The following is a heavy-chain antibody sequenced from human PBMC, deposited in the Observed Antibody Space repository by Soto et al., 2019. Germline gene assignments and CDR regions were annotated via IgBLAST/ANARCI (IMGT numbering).Heavy chain of an antibody. CDR1: GGSISSGDYS. D-gene: IGHD3-22*01. CDR3: ARVRREYDNSGPLDY. CDR2: IYYGGST. Sequence: QLQLQESGSGLVKPSQTLSLTCAVSGGSISSGDYSWNWIRQPPGKGLEWIGHIYYGGSTYYNPTLQSRVSMSVDSARNQFSMNLNSVTAADTAVYYCARVRREYDNSGPLDYWGQGTLVTVSS. V-gene: IGHV4-30-2*01. J-gene: IGHJ4*02.